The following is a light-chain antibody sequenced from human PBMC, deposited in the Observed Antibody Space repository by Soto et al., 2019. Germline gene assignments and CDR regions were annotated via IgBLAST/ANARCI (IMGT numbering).Light chain of an antibody. V-gene: IGKV3-20*01. CDR3: QHYGTSPWT. Sequence: ETVLTQSPGTLSLSPGERATLSCRASQSVSSNSLAWFQQKPGQAPRLLIFGASSRATGIPDRFSGSGSGADVTLTIGRLEPDDFAVYYCQHYGTSPWTFGQGTKVEIK. CDR1: QSVSSNS. CDR2: GAS. J-gene: IGKJ1*01.